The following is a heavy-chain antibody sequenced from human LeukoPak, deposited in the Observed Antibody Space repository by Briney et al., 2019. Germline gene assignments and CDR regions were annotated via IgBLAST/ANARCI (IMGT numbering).Heavy chain of an antibody. D-gene: IGHD4-17*01. CDR2: INPSGGST. CDR1: GYTFTSYY. Sequence: ASVKVSCKASGYTFTSYYMHWVRQAPGQGLEWMGIINPSGGSTSYAQKFQGRVTMTRDTSTSTVYMELSSLRSEDTAVYYCARQSVTTVVTGGMDVWGQGTTVIVSS. J-gene: IGHJ6*02. V-gene: IGHV1-46*01. CDR3: ARQSVTTVVTGGMDV.